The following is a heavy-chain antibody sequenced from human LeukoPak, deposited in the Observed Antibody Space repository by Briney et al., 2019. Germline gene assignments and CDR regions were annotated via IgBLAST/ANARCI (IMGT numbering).Heavy chain of an antibody. CDR1: GFSISSDDC. D-gene: IGHD3-10*02. J-gene: IGHJ5*02. CDR3: GRNGGFLYSASAKRRFDP. V-gene: IGHV4-38-2*01. Sequence: SETLSLTCLVSGFSISSDDCWGWIRQPPGKGLEWIGSISNRGSPYYNPSLKSRVTMSVDTPTNSFSLRLRSVTPADTAVYYCGRNGGFLYSASAKRRFDPWGQGTLVTVSS. CDR2: ISNRGSP.